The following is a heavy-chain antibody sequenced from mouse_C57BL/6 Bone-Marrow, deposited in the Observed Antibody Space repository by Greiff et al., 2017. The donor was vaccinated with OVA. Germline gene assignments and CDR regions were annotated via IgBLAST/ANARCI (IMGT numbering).Heavy chain of an antibody. CDR2: IWTGGGT. Sequence: QVQLKESGPGLVAPSQSLSITCTVSGFSLTSYAISWVRQPPGKGLEWLGVIWTGGGTNYNSALKSRLSISEDNSKSQVFLKMNSLQTDDTARYYCASGYYYGSSYQYFDVWGTGTTVTVSS. CDR1: GFSLTSYA. V-gene: IGHV2-9-1*01. D-gene: IGHD1-1*01. CDR3: ASGYYYGSSYQYFDV. J-gene: IGHJ1*03.